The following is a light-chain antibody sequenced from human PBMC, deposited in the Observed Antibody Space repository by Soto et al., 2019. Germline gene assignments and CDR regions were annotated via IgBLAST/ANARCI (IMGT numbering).Light chain of an antibody. J-gene: IGKJ3*01. CDR1: QSVSSN. Sequence: EIVMTQSPATLSVSPGERATLSCRASQSVSSNLAWYQQKPGQAPRLLIYGASTRAAGIPARFSGSGSGTKFTLTISSRRSEDFAVYYCQQYNNWPFTFGAGTKVDIK. CDR2: GAS. CDR3: QQYNNWPFT. V-gene: IGKV3-15*01.